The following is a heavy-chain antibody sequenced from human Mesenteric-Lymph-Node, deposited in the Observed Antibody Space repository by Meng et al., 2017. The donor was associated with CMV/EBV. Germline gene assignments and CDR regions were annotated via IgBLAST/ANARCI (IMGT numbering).Heavy chain of an antibody. CDR1: EYTFTAYY. CDR3: ARKGSKYQLLPFDY. D-gene: IGHD2-2*01. Sequence: ASVKVSCKASEYTFTAYYIYWVRQAPGQGLEWMGWISAYNGNTNYAQKLQGRVTMTTDTSTSTAYMERRSLRSDDTAVYYCARKGSKYQLLPFDYWGQGTLVTVSS. CDR2: ISAYNGNT. V-gene: IGHV1-18*04. J-gene: IGHJ4*02.